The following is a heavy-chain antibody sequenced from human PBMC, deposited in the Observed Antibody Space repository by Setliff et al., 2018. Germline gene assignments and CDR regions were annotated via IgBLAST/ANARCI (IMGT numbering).Heavy chain of an antibody. CDR2: LFDGGSA. V-gene: IGHV4-38-2*02. D-gene: IGHD3-22*01. CDR3: ARDPHYDPTYSLPGHAFDF. CDR1: GYSISNGFH. J-gene: IGHJ3*01. Sequence: KPSETLSLTCAVSGYSISNGFHWGWIRQSPVKGLEWIGSLFDGGSAYYSPSLKSRASISLDASKNQFALKLASATAADTAVYYCARDPHYDPTYSLPGHAFDFWGQGIMVTVSS.